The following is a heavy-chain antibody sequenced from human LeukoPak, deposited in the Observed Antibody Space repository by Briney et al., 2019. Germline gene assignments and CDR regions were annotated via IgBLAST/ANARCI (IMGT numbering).Heavy chain of an antibody. D-gene: IGHD1-26*01. CDR1: GYTFTSYG. Sequence: ASVKVSCTASGYTFTSYGISWVRQAPGQGLEWMGWISAYNGNTNYAQKLQGRVTMTTDTSTSTAYMELRSLRSDDTAVYYCARDIKVEWELHGNWFDPWGQGTLVTVSS. CDR3: ARDIKVEWELHGNWFDP. V-gene: IGHV1-18*01. J-gene: IGHJ5*02. CDR2: ISAYNGNT.